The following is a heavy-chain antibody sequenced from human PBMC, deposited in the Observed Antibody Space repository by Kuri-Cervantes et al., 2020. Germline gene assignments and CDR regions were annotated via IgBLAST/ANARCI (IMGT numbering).Heavy chain of an antibody. CDR3: ACLNVLRPRGMYYYYYMDV. CDR1: GFTFSSYS. Sequence: GGSLRLSCAASGFTFSSYSMNWVRQAPGKGLEWVSSISSSSSYIYYADSVKGRFTISRDNAKNSLYLQMNSLRAEDTAVYYCACLNVLRPRGMYYYYYMDVWGKGTTVTVSS. D-gene: IGHD3-16*01. J-gene: IGHJ6*03. CDR2: ISSSSSYI. V-gene: IGHV3-21*04.